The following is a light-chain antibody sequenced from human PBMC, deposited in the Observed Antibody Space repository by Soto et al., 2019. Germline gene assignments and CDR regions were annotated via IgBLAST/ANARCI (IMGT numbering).Light chain of an antibody. CDR3: SSYASSRTLV. V-gene: IGLV2-14*01. CDR1: SSDVGGYNY. CDR2: EVS. J-gene: IGLJ2*01. Sequence: QSALTQPASVSGPPGQSITISCTGTSSDVGGYNYVSWYQQHPGKAPKLMIYEVSNRPSGVSNRFSASKSGNTASLTISGLQADDEADYYCSSYASSRTLVFGGGTKLTVL.